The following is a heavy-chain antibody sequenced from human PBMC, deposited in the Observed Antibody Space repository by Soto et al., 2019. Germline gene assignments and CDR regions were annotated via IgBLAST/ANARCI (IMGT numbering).Heavy chain of an antibody. CDR1: GFTFSSYA. CDR3: AYSSTPFDS. J-gene: IGHJ4*02. CDR2: ISGSGGST. D-gene: IGHD6-13*01. V-gene: IGHV3-23*01. Sequence: EVQLLESGGGLVQPGGSLRLSCAASGFTFSSYAMSCVRQVPGKGLEGVSAISGSGGSTYYADYVKGRFTIARDNSKNTLYLQMNSLRAEDTAVYYCAYSSTPFDSWGQGTLVTVAS.